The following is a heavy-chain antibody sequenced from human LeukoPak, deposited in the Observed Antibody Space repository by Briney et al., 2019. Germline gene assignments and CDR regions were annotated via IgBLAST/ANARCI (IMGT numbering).Heavy chain of an antibody. Sequence: ASVKVSCKTSGFTFTGHYMHWLRQAPGQGLEWMGWINANTGVTHYAVKFQGRVTITRDTSISTVYMDLSSLQSDDTAVYYCAREVLNGYNFYWGQGTLVTVSS. CDR2: INANTGVT. J-gene: IGHJ4*02. CDR3: AREVLNGYNFY. CDR1: GFTFTGHY. D-gene: IGHD5-24*01. V-gene: IGHV1-2*02.